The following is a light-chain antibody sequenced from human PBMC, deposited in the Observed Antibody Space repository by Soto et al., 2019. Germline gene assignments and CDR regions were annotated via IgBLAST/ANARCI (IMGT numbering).Light chain of an antibody. CDR3: ASYTRSSTPPVV. Sequence: QSALTQPASVSGSLGQSITISCTGPSSDIGAYDFVSWYQQHPGKAPKLMIYEVILRPSGVSNRFSGSKSGNTASLTISGLQAEDEADYYCASYTRSSTPPVVFGGGTQLTVL. CDR1: SSDIGAYDF. J-gene: IGLJ2*01. V-gene: IGLV2-14*01. CDR2: EVI.